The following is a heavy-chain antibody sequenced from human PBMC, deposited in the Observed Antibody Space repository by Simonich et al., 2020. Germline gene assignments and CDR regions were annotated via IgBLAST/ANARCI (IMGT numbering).Heavy chain of an antibody. J-gene: IGHJ6*03. CDR3: ARDLRGSYYYYYYMDV. CDR1: GYTLTGYY. Sequence: QVQLVQSGAEVKKPGASVKVSCKASGYTLTGYYMHWVRQAPGQGLEWMGWINPNSGGTNYAQKFQDRVTMTRDTSISTAYMELSRLRSDDTAVYYCARDLRGSYYYYYYMDVWGKGTTVTVSS. V-gene: IGHV1-2*02. D-gene: IGHD1-26*01. CDR2: INPNSGGT.